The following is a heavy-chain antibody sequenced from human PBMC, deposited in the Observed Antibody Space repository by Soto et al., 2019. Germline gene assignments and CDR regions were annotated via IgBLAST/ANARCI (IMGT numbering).Heavy chain of an antibody. Sequence: QVQLVESGGGVVQPGTSLRLSCEASGFTFSSYGIHWVRQAPGKGLEWVAVIWHDGSYKYYADYVKGRFTISRDISKNTLYLEMNSLRAEDTAIYYCARDVKAVAGLDLWGQGTLVSVS. J-gene: IGHJ5*02. CDR1: GFTFSSYG. D-gene: IGHD6-19*01. CDR3: ARDVKAVAGLDL. CDR2: IWHDGSYK. V-gene: IGHV3-33*01.